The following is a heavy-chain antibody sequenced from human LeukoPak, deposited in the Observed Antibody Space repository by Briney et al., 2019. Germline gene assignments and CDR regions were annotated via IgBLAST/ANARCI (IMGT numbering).Heavy chain of an antibody. Sequence: PSETLSLTCTVSGGSISSSGNYWGWIRQPPGKGLEWIGNIHSSGSTYYNPSLKSRVTISVDTSKNQFSLQLTSVTAADTAVYYCAARRNWNDGWGQGTLVTVSS. CDR2: IHSSGST. CDR3: AARRNWNDG. V-gene: IGHV4-39*07. CDR1: GGSISSSGNY. J-gene: IGHJ5*02.